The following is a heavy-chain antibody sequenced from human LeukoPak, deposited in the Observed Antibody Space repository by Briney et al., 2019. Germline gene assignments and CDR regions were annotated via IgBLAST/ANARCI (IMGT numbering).Heavy chain of an antibody. Sequence: GGSLRLSCAASGFTFSSYGMHWVRQAPGKGLEWVAVISYDGSNKYYADSVKGRFTISRDNSKNTLYLQMNSLRAEDTAVYYCASSIVGAKDDYWGQGTLVTVSS. D-gene: IGHD1-26*01. CDR1: GFTFSSYG. CDR2: ISYDGSNK. J-gene: IGHJ4*02. CDR3: ASSIVGAKDDY. V-gene: IGHV3-30*03.